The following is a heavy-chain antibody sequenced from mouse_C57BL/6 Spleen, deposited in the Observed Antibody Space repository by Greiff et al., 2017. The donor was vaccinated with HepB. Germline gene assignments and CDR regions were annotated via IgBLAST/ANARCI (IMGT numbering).Heavy chain of an antibody. CDR2: IHPNSGST. D-gene: IGHD1-1*01. CDR3: ARLLFDY. CDR1: GYTFNSYW. Sequence: VQLQQPGAELVKPGASVKLSCKASGYTFNSYWMHWVTQRPGQGLEWLGMIHPNSGSTNYNEKFKSKATLTVHKSSSTAYMQLSSLTSEYSAVYYCARLLFDYWGKGTTLTVSS. J-gene: IGHJ2*01. V-gene: IGHV1-64*01.